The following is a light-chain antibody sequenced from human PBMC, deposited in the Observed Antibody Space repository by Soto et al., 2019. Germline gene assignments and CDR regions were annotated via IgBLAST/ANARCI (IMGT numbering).Light chain of an antibody. CDR1: SEDVGGYDY. CDR2: EVS. J-gene: IGLJ1*01. V-gene: IGLV2-14*01. CDR3: SSYTSSSTLV. Sequence: LTQPASVSGSPGQSITISCSGTSEDVGGYDYVSWYQHHPGKAPKLMISEVSNRPSGPSNRFSGSKSGSTASLTISGLQAEDEADYYCSSYTSSSTLVFGSGTKSPS.